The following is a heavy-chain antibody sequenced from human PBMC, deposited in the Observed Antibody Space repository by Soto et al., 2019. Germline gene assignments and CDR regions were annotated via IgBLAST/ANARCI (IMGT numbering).Heavy chain of an antibody. Sequence: SQTLSLTCAISGDSVSSKSAAWNWIRQSPSRGLEWLGRTYCRSKCYNDYAVSVKSRITINADTSKNQFSLQLNPVTPEDTAVYYCARASGIVAAATGNFDYWGQGTLVTVSS. V-gene: IGHV6-1*01. CDR3: ARASGIVAAATGNFDY. J-gene: IGHJ4*02. CDR1: GDSVSSKSAA. CDR2: TYCRSKCYN. D-gene: IGHD6-13*01.